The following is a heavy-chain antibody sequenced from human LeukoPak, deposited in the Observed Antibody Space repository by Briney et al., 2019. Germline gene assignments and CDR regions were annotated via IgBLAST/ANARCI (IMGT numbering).Heavy chain of an antibody. CDR2: ISGSGTSK. V-gene: IGHV3-23*01. Sequence: GGSLRLSCAVSSAYAMSWVRQAPGKGLEWLSAISGSGTSKYYADSVKGRFSISRDNSNNTLFLQINGLRADDTAVYFCAKLSPRVNAVEYWGQGTLVTVSS. CDR3: AKLSPRVNAVEY. CDR1: SAYA. J-gene: IGHJ4*02. D-gene: IGHD2-21*01.